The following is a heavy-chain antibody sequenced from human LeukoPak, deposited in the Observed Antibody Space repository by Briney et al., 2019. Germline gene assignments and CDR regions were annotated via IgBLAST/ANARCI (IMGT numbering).Heavy chain of an antibody. Sequence: ASVKVSCKASGYTFTAYYMHWVRQAPGQGLEWMGGIIPIFGTANYAQKFQGRVTITADESTSTAYMELSSLRSEDTAVYYCARGKNWNDVWFDPWGQGTLVTVSS. J-gene: IGHJ5*02. V-gene: IGHV1-69*13. CDR1: GYTFTAYY. D-gene: IGHD1-1*01. CDR2: IIPIFGTA. CDR3: ARGKNWNDVWFDP.